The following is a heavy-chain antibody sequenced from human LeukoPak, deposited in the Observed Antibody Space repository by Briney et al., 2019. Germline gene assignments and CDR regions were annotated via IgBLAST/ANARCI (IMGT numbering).Heavy chain of an antibody. V-gene: IGHV3-23*01. CDR2: ISGRTGAT. Sequence: PGGSLRLSCAASGFIFSTNDMSWVRQTPGKGLEWVSAISGRTGATYYTDSVGGRFTISRDNSKNTLYPQMHSLRAEDTAIYFCAKGGYFAFDFWGQGTTVIVSS. J-gene: IGHJ3*01. CDR1: GFIFSTND. CDR3: AKGGYFAFDF. D-gene: IGHD2-2*03.